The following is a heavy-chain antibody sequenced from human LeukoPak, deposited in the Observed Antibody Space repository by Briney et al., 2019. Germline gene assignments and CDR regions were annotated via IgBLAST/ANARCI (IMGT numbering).Heavy chain of an antibody. Sequence: GGSLRLSCAASGFTFSNAWMNRMGWVRQAPGKGLEWVGLTKIKTDDGTPDYAALVKGRFTISRDDSKNTVYLEMNSLETEDTAVYYCISGGGTADYWGQGTLVSVSS. D-gene: IGHD1-1*01. CDR1: GFTFSNAW. J-gene: IGHJ4*02. V-gene: IGHV3-15*01. CDR2: TKIKTDDGTP. CDR3: ISGGGTADY.